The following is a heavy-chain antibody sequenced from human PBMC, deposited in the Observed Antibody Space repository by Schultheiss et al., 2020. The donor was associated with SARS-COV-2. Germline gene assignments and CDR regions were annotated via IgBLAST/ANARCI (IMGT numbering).Heavy chain of an antibody. Sequence: SQTLSLTCAISGDSVSSNSAAWNWIRQSPSRGLEWLGRTYYRSKWYNDYAVSVKSRITINPDTSKNQFSLQLNSVTPEDTAVYYCARVGYYSGYDFGGYYFDYWGQGTLVTVSS. CDR1: GDSVSSNSAA. CDR3: ARVGYYSGYDFGGYYFDY. CDR2: TYYRSKWYN. D-gene: IGHD5-12*01. J-gene: IGHJ4*02. V-gene: IGHV6-1*01.